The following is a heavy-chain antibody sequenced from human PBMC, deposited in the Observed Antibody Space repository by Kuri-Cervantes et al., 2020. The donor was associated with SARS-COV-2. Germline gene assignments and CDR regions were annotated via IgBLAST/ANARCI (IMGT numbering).Heavy chain of an antibody. V-gene: IGHV3-30*18. CDR3: AENTPLVY. CDR2: ITYDGSNK. CDR1: GITFSNSV. J-gene: IGHJ4*02. Sequence: GESLKISCEVSGITFSNSVMHWVRQAPGKGLEWVALITYDGSNKFYADSVKGRFTISRDNLKNTLYLQMNSLRPEDTAVYYCAENTPLVYWGQGALVTVSS. D-gene: IGHD2-15*01.